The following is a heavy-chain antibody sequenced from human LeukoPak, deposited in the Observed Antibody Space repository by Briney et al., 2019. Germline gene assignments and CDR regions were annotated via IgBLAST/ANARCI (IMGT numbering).Heavy chain of an antibody. J-gene: IGHJ6*02. CDR2: MNPNSGNT. D-gene: IGHD2-15*01. Sequence: ASVKVSCKASGYTFTSYDINWVRQATGQGLEWMGWMNPNSGNTGYAQKFQGRVTITRNTSISTAYMELSSLRSEDTAVYYCARPETLYCSGGSCSVSYYYYYGMDVWGQGTTVTVSS. CDR1: GYTFTSYD. V-gene: IGHV1-8*03. CDR3: ARPETLYCSGGSCSVSYYYYYGMDV.